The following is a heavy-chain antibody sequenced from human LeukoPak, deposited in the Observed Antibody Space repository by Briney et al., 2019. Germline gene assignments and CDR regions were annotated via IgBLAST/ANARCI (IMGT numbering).Heavy chain of an antibody. CDR2: MNPKSGRT. J-gene: IGHJ4*02. D-gene: IGHD4-17*01. V-gene: IGHV1-8*01. CDR3: ARGYAGDSSDY. Sequence: ASVKVSCKASGYTFTSYDINWVRQATGQGLEWMGWMNPKSGRTGYAQKFQGRVTMTRDTSTSTAYMELSSLRSEDTAVYYCARGYAGDSSDYWGQGTLVTVSS. CDR1: GYTFTSYD.